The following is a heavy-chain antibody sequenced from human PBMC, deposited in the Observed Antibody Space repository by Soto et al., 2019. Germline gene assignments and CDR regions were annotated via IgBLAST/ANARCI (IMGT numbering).Heavy chain of an antibody. V-gene: IGHV3-30-3*01. Sequence: QVQLVESGGGVVQPGRSLRLSCAASGFTFSSYAMHWVRQAPGKGLEWVAVISYDGSNKYYADSVKGRFTISRDNSKNPLYLQMNSLIAEDTAVYYCAYSSSWYGDSYYFCYWGQGTLVTVSS. J-gene: IGHJ4*02. CDR1: GFTFSSYA. CDR3: AYSSSWYGDSYYFCY. CDR2: ISYDGSNK. D-gene: IGHD6-13*01.